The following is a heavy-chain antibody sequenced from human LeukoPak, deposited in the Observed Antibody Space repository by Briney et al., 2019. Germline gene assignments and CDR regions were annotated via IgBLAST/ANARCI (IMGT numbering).Heavy chain of an antibody. Sequence: SVKVPCKASGGTFSSYAISWVRQAPGQGLEWMGGIIPIFGTANYAQKFQGRVTITADESTSTAYMELSSLRSEDTAVYYCARDGISDYDILTGYLGNYFDYWGRGTLVTVSS. V-gene: IGHV1-69*13. CDR2: IIPIFGTA. J-gene: IGHJ4*02. D-gene: IGHD3-9*01. CDR1: GGTFSSYA. CDR3: ARDGISDYDILTGYLGNYFDY.